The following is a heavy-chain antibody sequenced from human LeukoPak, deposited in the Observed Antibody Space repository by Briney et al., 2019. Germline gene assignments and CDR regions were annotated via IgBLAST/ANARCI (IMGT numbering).Heavy chain of an antibody. J-gene: IGHJ5*02. V-gene: IGHV4-39*01. CDR3: ARQLYSSSNRFDP. Sequence: SETLSLTCTVSGGSISSSSYYWGWIRQPPGKGLERIGSIYYSGSTYYNPSLKSRVTISVDTSKNQFSLKLSSVTAADTAVYYCARQLYSSSNRFDPWGQGTLVTVSS. CDR1: GGSISSSSYY. CDR2: IYYSGST. D-gene: IGHD6-6*01.